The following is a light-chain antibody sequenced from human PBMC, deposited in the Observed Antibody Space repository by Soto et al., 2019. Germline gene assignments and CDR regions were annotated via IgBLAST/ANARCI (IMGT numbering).Light chain of an antibody. J-gene: IGKJ3*01. CDR3: QQYNTDPV. Sequence: EIVMTQSPATLSVSPGERATLSCRASQSVSSNLAWYQQKPGQAPRLLIYGASTRATGIPARFSGSVSGTEFTLTISSLQSEDFAVYYCQQYNTDPVFGPGTKVYIK. V-gene: IGKV3-15*01. CDR1: QSVSSN. CDR2: GAS.